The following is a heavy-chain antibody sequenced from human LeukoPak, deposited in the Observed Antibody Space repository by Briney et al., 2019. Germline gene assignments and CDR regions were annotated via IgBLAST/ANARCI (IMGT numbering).Heavy chain of an antibody. V-gene: IGHV3-21*04. CDR3: ARSRASDILTVYYTGGGVYFDY. D-gene: IGHD3-9*01. CDR2: ISSSSSYT. CDR1: GFTFSSYS. Sequence: VGSLRLSCAASGFTFSSYSMNWVRQAPGKGLEWVSYISSSSSYTNYADSVKGRFTISRDNAKNSLYLQMNSVRAEDTAVYYCARSRASDILTVYYTGGGVYFDYWGQGTLVTVSS. J-gene: IGHJ4*02.